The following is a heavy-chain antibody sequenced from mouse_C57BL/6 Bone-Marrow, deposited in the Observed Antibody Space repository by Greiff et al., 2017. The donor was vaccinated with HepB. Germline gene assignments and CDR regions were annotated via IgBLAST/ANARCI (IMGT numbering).Heavy chain of an antibody. CDR2: ISDGGSYT. D-gene: IGHD2-5*01. J-gene: IGHJ1*03. CDR1: GFTFSSYA. CDR3: ARGGPTIVTTWYFDG. Sequence: EVQGVESGGGLVKPGGSLKLSCAASGFTFSSYAMSWVRQTPEKRLEWVATISDGGSYTYYPDNVKGRFTISRDNAKNNLYLQMSHLKSEDTAMYYGARGGPTIVTTWYFDGWGTRTTVTVSS. V-gene: IGHV5-4*01.